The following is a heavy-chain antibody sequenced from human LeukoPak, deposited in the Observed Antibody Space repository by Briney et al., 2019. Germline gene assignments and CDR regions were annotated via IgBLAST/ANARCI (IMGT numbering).Heavy chain of an antibody. V-gene: IGHV3-21*04. D-gene: IGHD1-1*01. J-gene: IGHJ4*02. CDR3: AKATGTLGN. CDR2: ISSSNGYI. CDR1: GFTFSSYE. Sequence: GGSLRLSCAASGFTFSSYEMNWVRQAPGKGLEWVSSISSSNGYIYYADSVKGRFTISRDNSKNTLYLQMNSLTAEDTAIYYCAKATGTLGNWGQGTLVTVSS.